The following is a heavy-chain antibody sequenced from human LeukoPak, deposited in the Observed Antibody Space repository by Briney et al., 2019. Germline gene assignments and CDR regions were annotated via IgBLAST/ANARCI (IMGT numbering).Heavy chain of an antibody. CDR3: ASHKGF. J-gene: IGHJ4*02. CDR2: INHSGST. V-gene: IGHV4-34*01. CDR1: GGSFSGYY. Sequence: SETLSLTCAVYGGSFSGYYWSWIRQPPGKGLEWIGEINHSGSTNYNPSLKSRVTISVDTSKNQFSLKLSSVTAADTAVYYCASHKGFWGQGTLVTVSS.